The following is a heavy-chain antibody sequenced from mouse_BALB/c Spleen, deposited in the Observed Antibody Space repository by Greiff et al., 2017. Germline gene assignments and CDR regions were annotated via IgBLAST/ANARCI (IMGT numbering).Heavy chain of an antibody. D-gene: IGHD4-1*01. CDR2: INSNGGSYT. J-gene: IGHJ3*01. CDR3: AREGTAWFAY. V-gene: IGHV5-6-3*01. Sequence: EVKLVESGGGLVQPGGSLKLSCAASGFTFSSYGMSWVRQTPDKRLELVATINSNGGSYTYYPDTVTGRFTISRDNAKNTLYLEMSRLRSEDTAMYYCAREGTAWFAYWGQGTLVTVSA. CDR1: GFTFSSYG.